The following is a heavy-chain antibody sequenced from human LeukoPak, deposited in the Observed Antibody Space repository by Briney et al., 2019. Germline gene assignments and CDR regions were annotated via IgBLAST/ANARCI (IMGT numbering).Heavy chain of an antibody. CDR3: AKDTGSGRRGQFDY. V-gene: IGHV3-23*01. CDR2: ISGSGGGA. D-gene: IGHD3-10*01. CDR1: GFIFSSYA. Sequence: PGGSLRLSCAASGFIFSSYAMSWVRQGPGKGLEWVSAISGSGGGAYYADYADSVKGRFTISRDSSENTLYLQMNSLRAEDTAVYYCAKDTGSGRRGQFDYWGQGTLVTVSS. J-gene: IGHJ4*02.